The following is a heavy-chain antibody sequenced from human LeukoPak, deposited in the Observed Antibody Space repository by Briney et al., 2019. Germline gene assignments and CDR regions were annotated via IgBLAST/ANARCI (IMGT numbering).Heavy chain of an antibody. CDR3: ARDTPDRIAESLECAFDI. CDR2: IYYTGNT. J-gene: IGHJ3*02. V-gene: IGHV4-59*01. Sequence: PSETLSLTCTVSGDSITNYFWSWIRQPPGKGLECIGYIYYTGNTNYKPSLKSRVTISLDTSTNQFSLRLRSVTAADTAVYYCARDTPDRIAESLECAFDIWGQGTXXTVSS. CDR1: GDSITNYF. D-gene: IGHD3-3*01.